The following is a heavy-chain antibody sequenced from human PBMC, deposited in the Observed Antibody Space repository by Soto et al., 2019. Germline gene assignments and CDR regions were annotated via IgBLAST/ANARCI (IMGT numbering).Heavy chain of an antibody. V-gene: IGHV1-2*04. CDR3: ARDGVGITTVTTFNWFDP. CDR1: GYTFTGYY. D-gene: IGHD4-4*01. Sequence: ASVKVSCKASGYTFTGYYMHWVRQAPGQGLEWMGWINPNSGGTNYAQKFQGWVTMTRDTSISTAYMELSRLRSDDTAVYYCARDGVGITTVTTFNWFDPWGQGTLVTVSS. CDR2: INPNSGGT. J-gene: IGHJ5*02.